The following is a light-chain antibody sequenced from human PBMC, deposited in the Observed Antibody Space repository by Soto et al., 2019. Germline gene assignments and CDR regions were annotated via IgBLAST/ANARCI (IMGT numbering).Light chain of an antibody. CDR3: QQYNNWPRT. V-gene: IGKV3-15*01. Sequence: EIVMTQSPATLSVSPGERATLSCRASQSISSNLAWYQQRPGQAPRLLIYAVSSGATGIPARFSGSGSATEFTLTISSLQSEDFAVYYCQQYNNWPRTFGQGTKVDIK. CDR2: AVS. CDR1: QSISSN. J-gene: IGKJ1*01.